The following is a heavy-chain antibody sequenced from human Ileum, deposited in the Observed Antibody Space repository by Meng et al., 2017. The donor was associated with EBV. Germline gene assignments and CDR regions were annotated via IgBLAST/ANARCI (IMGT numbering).Heavy chain of an antibody. CDR3: ARSLEWLYFDY. J-gene: IGHJ4*02. CDR1: GFTFSDYY. CDR2: ISYSHDTI. Sequence: QVQLVEAGGGWVKPGGSLRLSCAASGFTFSDYYMSWIRQAPGRGLEWISYISYSHDTIYYADSVKGRFTISRDNAKNLLYLQMNNLRAEDTAVYYCARSLEWLYFDYWGQGNMVTVSS. V-gene: IGHV3-11*01. D-gene: IGHD3-3*01.